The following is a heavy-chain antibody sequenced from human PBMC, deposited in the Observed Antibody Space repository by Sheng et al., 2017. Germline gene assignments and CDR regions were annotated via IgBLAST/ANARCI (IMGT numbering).Heavy chain of an antibody. CDR2: ISFDGSNE. CDR1: GFNFRSYV. J-gene: IGHJ4*02. Sequence: VESGGGVVRPGRSLRLSCAASGFNFRSYVVHWVRQAPGKGLEWVAVISFDGSNEFYADSARGRFTISRDNSKNTLYLQMNSLRVEDTAVYFCARQGGGWYFDSWGQGALVTV. D-gene: IGHD6-19*01. V-gene: IGHV3-30-3*01. CDR3: ARQGGGWYFDS.